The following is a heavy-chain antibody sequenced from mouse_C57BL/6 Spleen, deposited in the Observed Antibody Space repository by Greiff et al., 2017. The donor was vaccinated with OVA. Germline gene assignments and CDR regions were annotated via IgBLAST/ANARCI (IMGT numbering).Heavy chain of an antibody. CDR3: ARDYGAGFAN. Sequence: EVHLVESGGGLVKPGGSLKLSCAASGFTFSDYGMHWVRQAPEQGLEWVAYISSGSSTIYYADTVKGRFTISRDNAKNTLFLQMTSLRSEDTAMYYCARDYGAGFANWGKGTLVTVSA. V-gene: IGHV5-17*01. CDR2: ISSGSSTI. J-gene: IGHJ3*01. D-gene: IGHD2-4*01. CDR1: GFTFSDYG.